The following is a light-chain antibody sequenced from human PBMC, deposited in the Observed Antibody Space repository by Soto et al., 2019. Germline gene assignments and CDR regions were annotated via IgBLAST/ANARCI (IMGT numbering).Light chain of an antibody. Sequence: SYELTQPPSVSVAPGKPASISCGGNHIGSKGFHWYQQKPGQAPVLVIYSDTDLPPVIPERFSGSNSANLATLTISRVEAGDEADYYCQVWDSGSAHVVFGGGTKVTVL. J-gene: IGLJ2*01. CDR2: SDT. CDR3: QVWDSGSAHVV. V-gene: IGLV3-21*04. CDR1: HIGSKG.